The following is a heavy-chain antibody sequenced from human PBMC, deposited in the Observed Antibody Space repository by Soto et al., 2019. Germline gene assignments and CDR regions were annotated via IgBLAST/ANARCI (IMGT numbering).Heavy chain of an antibody. J-gene: IGHJ4*02. CDR1: GFTFSSYS. Sequence: GGSLRLSCAASGFTFSSYSMNWVRQAPGKGLEWVSSISSSSYIYYADSVKGRFTISRDNAKNSLYLQMNSLRAEDTAVYYCARDPIDSSGQETGFHYWGQGTLVTVSS. CDR2: ISSSSYI. CDR3: ARDPIDSSGQETGFHY. D-gene: IGHD6-19*01. V-gene: IGHV3-21*01.